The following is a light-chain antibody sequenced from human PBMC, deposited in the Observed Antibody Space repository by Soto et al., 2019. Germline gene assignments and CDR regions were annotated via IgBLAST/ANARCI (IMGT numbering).Light chain of an antibody. CDR3: CSYARSSTYV. Sequence: WRPIINKRNNKDVGSYNLVSWYQQHPGKAPKLMIYEVSKRPSGVSNRFSGSKSGNTASLTISGLQAEDEADYYCCSYARSSTYVFGTGTKVTVL. CDR1: NKDVGSYNL. J-gene: IGLJ1*01. CDR2: EVS. V-gene: IGLV2-23*02.